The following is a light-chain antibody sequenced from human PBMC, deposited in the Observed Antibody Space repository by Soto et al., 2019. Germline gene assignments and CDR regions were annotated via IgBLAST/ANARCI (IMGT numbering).Light chain of an antibody. J-gene: IGLJ1*01. CDR1: SSDVGGYKY. V-gene: IGLV2-14*01. Sequence: QSALTQPASVSGSPGQSISISCTGTSSDVGGYKYVSWYQQHPGKAPKLMIYDVSSRPSGVFNRFSGSKSGNTASLTISGLQAEDEADYYCSSYTSISLYVFGTGTKVTVL. CDR2: DVS. CDR3: SSYTSISLYV.